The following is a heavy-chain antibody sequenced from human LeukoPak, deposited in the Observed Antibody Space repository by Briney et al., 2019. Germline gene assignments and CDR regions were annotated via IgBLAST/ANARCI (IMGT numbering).Heavy chain of an antibody. CDR1: GGSISSGGYY. D-gene: IGHD6-13*01. CDR2: IYYSGST. V-gene: IGHV4-31*03. CDR3: ARKAAAGKRNAFDI. Sequence: SETLSLTCTVSGGSISSGGYYWSWIRQHPGKGLEWIGYIYYSGSTYYNPSLKSRVTISVDTSKNQFSLKLSSVTAADTAVYYCARKAAAGKRNAFDIWGQGTMVTVSS. J-gene: IGHJ3*02.